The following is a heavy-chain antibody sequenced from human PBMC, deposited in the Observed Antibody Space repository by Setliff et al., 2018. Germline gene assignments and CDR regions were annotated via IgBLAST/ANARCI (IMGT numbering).Heavy chain of an antibody. J-gene: IGHJ6*03. Sequence: ASVKVSCKASGYSFSTYAMGWIRQAPGQGLEWMGWINTNTGNPSYAQGFTGRFVFSLDTSVSTAYLQIYSLKAEDTAVYYCARASRFGIAIYKGDYYMDVWGNGTTVTVSS. CDR1: GYSFSTYA. D-gene: IGHD2-21*01. CDR2: INTNTGNP. CDR3: ARASRFGIAIYKGDYYMDV. V-gene: IGHV7-4-1*01.